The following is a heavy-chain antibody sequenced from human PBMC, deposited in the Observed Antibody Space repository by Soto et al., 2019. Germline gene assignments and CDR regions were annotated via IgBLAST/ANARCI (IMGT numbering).Heavy chain of an antibody. CDR2: INPNSGGT. CDR1: GYTFTGYY. V-gene: IGHV1-2*04. CDR3: ARDGSAYGFWSGYYLNCYYGMDV. Sequence: ASVKVSCKASGYTFTGYYMHWVRQAPGQGLEWMGWINPNSGGTNYAQKFQGWVTMTRDTSISTAYMELSRLRSDDTAVYYCARDGSAYGFWSGYYLNCYYGMDVWGQVTTVTVAS. J-gene: IGHJ6*02. D-gene: IGHD3-3*01.